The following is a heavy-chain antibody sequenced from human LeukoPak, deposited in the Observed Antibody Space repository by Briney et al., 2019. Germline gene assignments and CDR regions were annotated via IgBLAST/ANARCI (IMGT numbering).Heavy chain of an antibody. V-gene: IGHV1-8*01. CDR1: GYSFASYD. J-gene: IGHJ4*02. Sequence: GASVKVSCKASGYSFASYDINWVRQATGQGLEWMGWMSPNSGNTGYAQKFQGRITMTRNTSISTAYMELRSLRSDDTAVYYCARVSWELLRGDYWGQGTLVTVSS. CDR2: MSPNSGNT. CDR3: ARVSWELLRGDY. D-gene: IGHD1-26*01.